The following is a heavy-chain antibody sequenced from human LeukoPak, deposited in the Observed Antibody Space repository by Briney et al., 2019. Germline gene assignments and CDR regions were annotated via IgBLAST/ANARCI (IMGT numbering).Heavy chain of an antibody. V-gene: IGHV1-18*01. D-gene: IGHD4-11*01. Sequence: GALVKVSCKASGYTFTSFGISWVRQAPGQGLEWMGWISAYNGNTNSAQKLQGRVTMTTDTSTSTAYMELRSLRSDDTAVYYCARDRDYSPIDYWGQGTLVTVSS. CDR1: GYTFTSFG. J-gene: IGHJ4*02. CDR2: ISAYNGNT. CDR3: ARDRDYSPIDY.